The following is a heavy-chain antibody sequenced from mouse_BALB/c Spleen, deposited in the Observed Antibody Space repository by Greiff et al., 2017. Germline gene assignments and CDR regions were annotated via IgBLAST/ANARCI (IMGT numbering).Heavy chain of an antibody. CDR3: ARGRDITTVVATDAMDY. CDR2: IWAGGST. D-gene: IGHD1-1*01. CDR1: GFSLTSYG. V-gene: IGHV2-9*02. Sequence: VQLQESGPGLVAPSQSLSITCTVSGFSLTSYGVHWVRQPPGKGLEWLGVIWAGGSTNYNSALMSRLSISKDNSKSQVFLKMNSLQTDDTAMYYCARGRDITTVVATDAMDYWGQGTSVTVSS. J-gene: IGHJ4*01.